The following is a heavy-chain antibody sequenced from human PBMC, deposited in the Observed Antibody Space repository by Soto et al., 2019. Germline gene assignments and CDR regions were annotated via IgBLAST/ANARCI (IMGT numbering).Heavy chain of an antibody. Sequence: QVQLVQSGAEVKKPGASVKVSCKASGYSFTSYTMHWVRQAPGQRPEWMAWISAGNGNTKYSVKFQGRVTITRDTSASTAYMGLSSLRSEDTAVYYCASIVSSWPRISLDVWGQGTTVTVSS. J-gene: IGHJ6*02. CDR3: ASIVSSWPRISLDV. V-gene: IGHV1-3*01. D-gene: IGHD6-13*01. CDR2: ISAGNGNT. CDR1: GYSFTSYT.